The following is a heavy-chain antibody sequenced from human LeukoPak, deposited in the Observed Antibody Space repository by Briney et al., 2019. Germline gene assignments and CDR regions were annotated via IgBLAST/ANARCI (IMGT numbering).Heavy chain of an antibody. D-gene: IGHD1-26*01. V-gene: IGHV4-59*10. CDR1: GGSFSGYS. CDR3: ARFIVGATNFDY. Sequence: SETLSLTCAVYGGSFSGYSWSWIRQPAGKGLEWIGRIYTSGSTNYNPSLKSRVTISVDTSKNQFSLKLSSVTAADTAVYYCARFIVGATNFDYWGQGTLVTVSS. J-gene: IGHJ4*02. CDR2: IYTSGST.